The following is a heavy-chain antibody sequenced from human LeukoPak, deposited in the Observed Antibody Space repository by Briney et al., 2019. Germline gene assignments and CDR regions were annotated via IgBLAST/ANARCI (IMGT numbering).Heavy chain of an antibody. D-gene: IGHD2-2*01. V-gene: IGHV3-21*01. CDR3: ARGPAAAIRGFDY. Sequence: PGGSLRLSCAASGFTFSSYSMNWVRQAPGKGLEWVSSISSSSSYIYYADSVKGRFTISRDNAKNSLYLQMNSLRAEDTAVYYCARGPAAAIRGFDYWGQGTLVTVSS. CDR1: GFTFSSYS. CDR2: ISSSSSYI. J-gene: IGHJ4*02.